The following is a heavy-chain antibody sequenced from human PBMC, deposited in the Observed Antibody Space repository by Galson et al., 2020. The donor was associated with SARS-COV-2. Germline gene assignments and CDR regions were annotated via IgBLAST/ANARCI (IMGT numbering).Heavy chain of an antibody. J-gene: IGHJ3*02. CDR3: AILGFGYAFEM. CDR2: FHAEDGEI. Sequence: ASVKVSCRVSGYTLTALSMHWVRQAPGKGHEWMGGFHAEDGEIVYAQSFQGRLILTEDTSTDTAYMELSSLRPEDTAVYYCAILGFGYAFEMWGQGTVVTVSS. CDR1: GYTLTALS. V-gene: IGHV1-24*01. D-gene: IGHD3-10*01.